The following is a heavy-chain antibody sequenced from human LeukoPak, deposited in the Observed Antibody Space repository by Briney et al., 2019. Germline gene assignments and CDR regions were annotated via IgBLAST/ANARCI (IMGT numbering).Heavy chain of an antibody. CDR1: GSSISSSSYY. J-gene: IGHJ5*02. V-gene: IGHV4-39*01. CDR2: IYYSGST. Sequence: SETLSLTCTVSGSSISSSSYYWGWIRQPPGKGLEWIGSIYYSGSTYYNPSLKSRVIISVDTSKNQFSLKLSSVTAADTAVYYCARLLRYFDWPYNWFDPWGQGTLVTVSS. CDR3: ARLLRYFDWPYNWFDP. D-gene: IGHD3-9*01.